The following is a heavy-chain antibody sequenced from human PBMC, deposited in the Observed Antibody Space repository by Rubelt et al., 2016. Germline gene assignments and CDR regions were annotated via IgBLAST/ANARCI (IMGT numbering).Heavy chain of an antibody. J-gene: IGHJ6*02. D-gene: IGHD6-13*01. CDR2: I. CDR3: ARARSEAWLAAGTLLSYYYYGMDV. Sequence: IYYADSVKGRFTISRDNAKHSLYLQMNSLRAEDTAVYYCARARSEAWLAAGTLLSYYYYGMDVWGQGTTVTVSS. V-gene: IGHV3-21*01.